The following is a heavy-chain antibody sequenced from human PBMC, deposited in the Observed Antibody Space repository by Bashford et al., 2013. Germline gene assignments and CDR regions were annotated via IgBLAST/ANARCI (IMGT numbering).Heavy chain of an antibody. V-gene: IGHV4-34*01. Sequence: SETLSLTCAVYGGSFSGLLLELDPPAPREGGWSGLGKSIIVGSTNYNPSLKSRVTISVDTSKNQFSLKLSSVTAADTAVYYCARTGFHFDYWAQGTPGHPSPQ. CDR1: GGSFSGLL. CDR3: ARTGFHFDY. CDR2: SIIVGST. J-gene: IGHJ4*02. D-gene: IGHD7-27*01.